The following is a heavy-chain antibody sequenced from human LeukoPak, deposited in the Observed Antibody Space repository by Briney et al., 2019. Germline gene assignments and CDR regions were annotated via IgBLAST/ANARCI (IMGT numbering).Heavy chain of an antibody. CDR3: VRAGLRTTPYYFDY. V-gene: IGHV3-23*01. Sequence: PGGSLRLSCAASGFTFSSYAMSWVRQAPGKGLEWVSAIGGSGGSTYYADSVKGRFTISRDNSKNTLYLQMNSLKTEDTAVYYCVRAGLRTTPYYFDYWGQGTLVTVSS. CDR1: GFTFSSYA. D-gene: IGHD1-7*01. CDR2: IGGSGGST. J-gene: IGHJ4*02.